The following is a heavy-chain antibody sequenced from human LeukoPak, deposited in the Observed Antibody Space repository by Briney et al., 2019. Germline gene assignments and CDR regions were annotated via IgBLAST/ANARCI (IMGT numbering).Heavy chain of an antibody. D-gene: IGHD7-27*01. V-gene: IGHV4-30-2*01. Sequence: SETLSLTCAVSGDSINIGAYSWSWIRQPPGKGLEWIGYIYHSGGTYYNPSLNSRLTISVDRSKNQFSLTLSSVTAADTALYFCARGVDLGRAYYFDSWGQGTLVTVSS. CDR2: IYHSGGT. CDR3: ARGVDLGRAYYFDS. CDR1: GDSINIGAYS. J-gene: IGHJ4*02.